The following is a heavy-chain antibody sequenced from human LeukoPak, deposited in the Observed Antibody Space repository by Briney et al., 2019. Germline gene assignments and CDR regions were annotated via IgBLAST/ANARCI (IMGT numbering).Heavy chain of an antibody. CDR1: GFTFTNYA. Sequence: GGSLRLSCAASGFTFTNYAMTWVRQAPGKGLEGVAFIWYDGSNKYYADSVKGRFTISRDNSKNTLYLQMNSLRAEDTAVYYCARARTTRGFDYWGQGTLVTVSS. V-gene: IGHV3-33*08. J-gene: IGHJ4*02. CDR2: IWYDGSNK. D-gene: IGHD4-17*01. CDR3: ARARTTRGFDY.